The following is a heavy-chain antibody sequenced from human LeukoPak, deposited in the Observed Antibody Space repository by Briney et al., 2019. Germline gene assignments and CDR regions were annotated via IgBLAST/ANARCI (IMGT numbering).Heavy chain of an antibody. CDR1: GYTFTNYY. CDR3: ARGAGGSGSYGYFDY. V-gene: IGHV1-46*01. D-gene: IGHD3-10*01. Sequence: ASVKVSCKASGYTFTNYYMHXXXXAPGQXLXXXXXXNPSSGTTNCAQKFQGRVXXXRDTSTSTVYMELSSLRSEDTAVYYCARGAGGSGSYGYFDYWGQGTLVTVSS. J-gene: IGHJ4*02. CDR2: XNPSSGTT.